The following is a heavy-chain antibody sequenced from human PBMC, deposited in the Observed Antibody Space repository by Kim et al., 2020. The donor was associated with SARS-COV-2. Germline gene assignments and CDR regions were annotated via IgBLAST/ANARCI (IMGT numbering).Heavy chain of an antibody. D-gene: IGHD2-21*01. J-gene: IGHJ4*02. Sequence: NEYEVSVQSRITISPDTSKNQFSLQLNSVTPEDTAVYYCARIVGGAPDYWGQGTLVTVSS. V-gene: IGHV6-1*01. CDR3: ARIVGGAPDY. CDR2: N.